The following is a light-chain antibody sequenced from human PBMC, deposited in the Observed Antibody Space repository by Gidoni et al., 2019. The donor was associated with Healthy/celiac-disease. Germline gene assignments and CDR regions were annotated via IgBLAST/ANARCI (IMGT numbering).Light chain of an antibody. Sequence: EIVMTQSQATRSVSPGERDTLSCSASQRVSSNLAWYQQNPGQAPRLLIYCVSTRATGIPASFSGSGSVTEFTLTIRRLQSEDFAVYYCQQYNNWLWTFXQXTKVEIK. CDR3: QQYNNWLWT. V-gene: IGKV3-15*01. CDR2: CVS. CDR1: QRVSSN. J-gene: IGKJ1*01.